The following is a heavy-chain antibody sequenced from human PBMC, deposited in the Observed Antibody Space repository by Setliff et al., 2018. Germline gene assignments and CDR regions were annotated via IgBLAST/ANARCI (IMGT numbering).Heavy chain of an antibody. J-gene: IGHJ6*03. CDR1: GYIFNNYG. CDR3: VREGVDSRSSTDYRYYMDV. CDR2: ISVKNGNT. Sequence: ASVKVSCKASGYIFNNYGISWVRQAPGQGLEWMGWISVKNGNTNNAQKVQGRVTMTTDKSTSTAFMQLSSLRSDDTAVYYCVREGVDSRSSTDYRYYMDVWGKGTTVTVSS. D-gene: IGHD3-22*01. V-gene: IGHV1-18*01.